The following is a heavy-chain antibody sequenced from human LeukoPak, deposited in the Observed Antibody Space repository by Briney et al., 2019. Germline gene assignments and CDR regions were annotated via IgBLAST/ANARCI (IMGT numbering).Heavy chain of an antibody. V-gene: IGHV4-59*01. CDR1: GASLSSYY. Sequence: SETLSLTCTFSGASLSSYYWNWIRQPPGKGLEWIGYIYYSGSTNYNPSLKSRVTISVDTSKNQFSLKLSSVTAADTAVYYCARGNYYDSSTYYRAFDIWGQGTMVTVSS. CDR3: ARGNYYDSSTYYRAFDI. CDR2: IYYSGST. J-gene: IGHJ3*02. D-gene: IGHD3-22*01.